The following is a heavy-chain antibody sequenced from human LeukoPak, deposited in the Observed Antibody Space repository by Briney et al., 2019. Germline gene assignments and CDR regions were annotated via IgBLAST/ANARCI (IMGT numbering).Heavy chain of an antibody. J-gene: IGHJ3*02. Sequence: GGTLRLSCAASGITFSSYGMSWVRQAPGKGLDWVSAISGSGGSTYYADSVKGRFTISRDNSKNTLYLQMNSLRAEDTAVYYCAKGGVYGDYEQAFDIWGQGTMVTVSS. CDR3: AKGGVYGDYEQAFDI. CDR2: ISGSGGST. CDR1: GITFSSYG. V-gene: IGHV3-23*01. D-gene: IGHD4-17*01.